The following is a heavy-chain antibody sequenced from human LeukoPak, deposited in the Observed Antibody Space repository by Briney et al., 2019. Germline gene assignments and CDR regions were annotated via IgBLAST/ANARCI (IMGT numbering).Heavy chain of an antibody. V-gene: IGHV3-15*01. CDR2: IKSKTDGGTT. Sequence: GGSLRLSCAASGFTFSNAWMSWVRQAPGKGLEWVGRIKSKTDGGTTDYAAPVKGRFTISRDDSKNTLYLQMNSLKTEDTVVYYCTREYKKDGIAAAGSWGQGTLVTVSS. CDR1: GFTFSNAW. CDR3: TREYKKDGIAAAGS. J-gene: IGHJ5*02. D-gene: IGHD6-13*01.